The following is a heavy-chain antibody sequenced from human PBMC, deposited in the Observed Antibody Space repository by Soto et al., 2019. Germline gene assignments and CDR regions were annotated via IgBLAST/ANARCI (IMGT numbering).Heavy chain of an antibody. CDR1: GGSISSYY. V-gene: IGHV4-4*07. CDR2: IYTSGST. J-gene: IGHJ3*02. Sequence: QVQLQESGPGLVKPSEILSLTCTVSGGSISSYYWSWIRQPAGKGLEWIGRIYTSGSTNYNPSLKSRVTMSVDTSKNQFSLKLSSVTAADTAVYYCASSSGWHYDDAFDIWGQGTMVTVSS. CDR3: ASSSGWHYDDAFDI. D-gene: IGHD6-19*01.